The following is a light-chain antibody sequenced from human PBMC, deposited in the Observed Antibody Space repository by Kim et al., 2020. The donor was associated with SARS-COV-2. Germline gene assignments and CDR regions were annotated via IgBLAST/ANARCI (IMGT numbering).Light chain of an antibody. V-gene: IGLV3-21*01. CDR3: QLWDSSSDQVV. Sequence: SSELTQSPSVSVAPGQTARITCVEDNIGIKSVHWYQQRPGQAPVLLISYDSDRPSGIPERFSGSNSGNTATLTINRVEAGDEADYYCQLWDSSSDQVVFGGGTKVTVL. CDR2: YDS. CDR1: NIGIKS. J-gene: IGLJ2*01.